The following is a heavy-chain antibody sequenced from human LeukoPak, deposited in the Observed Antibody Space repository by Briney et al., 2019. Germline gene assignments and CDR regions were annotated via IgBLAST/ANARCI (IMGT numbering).Heavy chain of an antibody. J-gene: IGHJ4*02. V-gene: IGHV3-23*01. D-gene: IGHD1-7*01. CDR2: ISGSGGST. Sequence: PGGSLRLSCAASGFTFSSYAMSWVRQAPGKGLEWVSAISGSGGSTYYAGSVKGRFTISRDNSKNTLYLQMNSLRAEDTAVYYCAKQGSTSPRNSYYFDYWGQGTLVTVSS. CDR3: AKQGSTSPRNSYYFDY. CDR1: GFTFSSYA.